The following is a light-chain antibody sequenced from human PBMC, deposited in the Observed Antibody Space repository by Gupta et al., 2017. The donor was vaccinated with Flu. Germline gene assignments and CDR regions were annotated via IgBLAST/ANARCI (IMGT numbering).Light chain of an antibody. Sequence: DIQMTQSPSTLYASVGDRVTITSRASQSISSWLAWYQQKPGKAPKLLIYKASSGESGVQSRFSGSGSGKELTLAISSRQQDEFATYYSQQYTCYSPRIFGQGTRLEIK. CDR1: QSISSW. V-gene: IGKV1-5*03. J-gene: IGKJ2*02. CDR2: KAS. CDR3: QQYTCYSPRI.